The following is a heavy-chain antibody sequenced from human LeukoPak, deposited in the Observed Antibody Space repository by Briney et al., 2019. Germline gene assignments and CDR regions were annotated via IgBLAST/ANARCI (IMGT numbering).Heavy chain of an antibody. J-gene: IGHJ3*02. D-gene: IGHD3-3*01. Sequence: ASVKVSCKASGGTFNSYAISWVRQAPGQGLEWMGGIIPIFGTANYAQKFQGRVTITADESTSTAYMELSSLRSEDTAVYYCARDRAYYDFWSGSKDAFDIWGQGTMVTVSS. CDR3: ARDRAYYDFWSGSKDAFDI. CDR1: GGTFNSYA. CDR2: IIPIFGTA. V-gene: IGHV1-69*13.